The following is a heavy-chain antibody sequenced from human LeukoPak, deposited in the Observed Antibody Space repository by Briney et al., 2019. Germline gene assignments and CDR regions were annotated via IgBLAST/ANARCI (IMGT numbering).Heavy chain of an antibody. Sequence: GGSLRLSCAASGLTFSGHWMTCARQAPGKGLEWVANLRPDGSDKYYADSVKCRFTISRDNAKNSLYLQMNGLRAGDTAIYYCARDAYDDASESWGQGTLVTVSS. CDR3: ARDAYDDASES. V-gene: IGHV3-7*01. CDR2: LRPDGSDK. CDR1: GLTFSGHW. D-gene: IGHD3-3*01. J-gene: IGHJ5*02.